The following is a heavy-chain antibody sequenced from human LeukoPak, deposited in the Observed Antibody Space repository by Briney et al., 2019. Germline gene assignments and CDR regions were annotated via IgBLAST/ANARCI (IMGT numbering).Heavy chain of an antibody. D-gene: IGHD6-13*01. Sequence: PSETLSLTCAVYGGSFSGYYWSWIRQPPGKGLEWIGYIYYSGSANYNPSLKSRVTISVDTSKNQFSLKLSSVTAADTAVYYCARSGYSSSWYYYYYYMDVWGKGTTVTISS. CDR1: GGSFSGYY. CDR2: IYYSGSA. V-gene: IGHV4-59*01. J-gene: IGHJ6*03. CDR3: ARSGYSSSWYYYYYYMDV.